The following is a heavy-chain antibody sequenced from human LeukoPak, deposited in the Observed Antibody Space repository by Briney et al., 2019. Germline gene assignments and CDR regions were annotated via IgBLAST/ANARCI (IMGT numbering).Heavy chain of an antibody. CDR3: ARGPGERIAARS. J-gene: IGHJ4*02. Sequence: ASVKVSCKASGYTFTSYDINWVRQATGQGLEWMGWMNPNSGNTGYAQKFQGRVTMTRNTSISTAYMELSSLKSEDTAVYYCARGPGERIAARSWGQGTLVTVSS. D-gene: IGHD6-13*01. V-gene: IGHV1-8*01. CDR1: GYTFTSYD. CDR2: MNPNSGNT.